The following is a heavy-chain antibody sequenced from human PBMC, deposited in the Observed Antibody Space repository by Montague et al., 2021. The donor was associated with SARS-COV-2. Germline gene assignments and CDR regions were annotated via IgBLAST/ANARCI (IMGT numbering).Heavy chain of an antibody. V-gene: IGHV2-70*11. CDR1: GFSLSTSGMC. CDR3: ARGPSDTYYYNGMDV. CDR2: IDWDGGK. J-gene: IGHJ6*02. Sequence: PALVKPTQTLTLTCTFSGFSLSTSGMCMTWIRQPPGKALEWLARIDWDGGKYYNTSLKSRLTISKDTSKNLVVLTMTNMDPVDTATYYCARGPSDTYYYNGMDVWGRGTTVIVSS.